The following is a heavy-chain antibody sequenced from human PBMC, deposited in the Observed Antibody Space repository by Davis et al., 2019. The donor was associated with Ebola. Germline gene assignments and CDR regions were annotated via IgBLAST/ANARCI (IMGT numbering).Heavy chain of an antibody. CDR3: AKDIQWGIVATVFVY. J-gene: IGHJ4*02. Sequence: GESLKISCAASGFTFSSYSMNWVRQAPGKGLEWVSYISSSSSTIYYADSVKGRFTISRDNAKNSLYLQMNSLRAEDTALYYCAKDIQWGIVATVFVYWGQGTLVTVSS. CDR1: GFTFSSYS. D-gene: IGHD5-12*01. V-gene: IGHV3-48*04. CDR2: ISSSSSTI.